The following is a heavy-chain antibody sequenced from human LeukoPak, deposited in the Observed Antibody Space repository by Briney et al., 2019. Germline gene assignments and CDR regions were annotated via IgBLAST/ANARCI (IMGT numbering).Heavy chain of an antibody. J-gene: IGHJ3*02. V-gene: IGHV4-59*01. CDR2: IYYSGST. Sequence: SKTLSLTCTVSGGTISSYCWSWIRQPPGKGLEWIGDIYYSGSTNYNPSLKSRVTISVDTSKNQFSLKLSSVTAADTAVYYCARKYDSSGYYRDAFDIWGQGTMVTVSS. CDR3: ARKYDSSGYYRDAFDI. CDR1: GGTISSYC. D-gene: IGHD3-22*01.